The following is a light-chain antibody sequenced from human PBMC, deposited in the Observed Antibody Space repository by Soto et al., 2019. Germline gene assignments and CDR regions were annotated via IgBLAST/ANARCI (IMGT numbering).Light chain of an antibody. CDR2: EVS. CDR3: SSYTTRSTRV. CDR1: SSDVGAYDF. V-gene: IGLV2-14*03. J-gene: IGLJ1*01. Sequence: QSALAQPASVSGSPGQSITISCTGTSSDVGAYDFVSWYQQHPDKAPKLMIYEVSNRPSGVSYPFSGSKSVNTATLTISGLQAEDEAYYYCSSYTTRSTRVFGTGTKLTVL.